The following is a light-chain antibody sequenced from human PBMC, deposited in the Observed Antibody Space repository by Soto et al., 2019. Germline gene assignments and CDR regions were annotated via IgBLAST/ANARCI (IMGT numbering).Light chain of an antibody. V-gene: IGKV1-5*03. CDR3: QQYNSYSPPLT. CDR1: QSISSW. CDR2: KAS. J-gene: IGKJ4*01. Sequence: DIQMTQSPSTLSASVGDRVTITCRASQSISSWLAWYQQKPGKAPKLLIYKASSLESGVPSRFSGSGSRTGIPNTISSLQPHDFENYYCQQYNSYSPPLTFGGGTKVESK.